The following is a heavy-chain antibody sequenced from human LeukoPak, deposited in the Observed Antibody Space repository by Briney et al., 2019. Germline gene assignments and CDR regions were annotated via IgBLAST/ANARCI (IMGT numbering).Heavy chain of an antibody. CDR1: GFTFSSYG. CDR2: ISSSGSTI. J-gene: IGHJ4*02. Sequence: GGSLRLSCAASGFTFSSYGMTWVRQAPGKGLEWVSYISSSGSTIYYADSVKGRFTISRDNAKNSLYLQMNSLRAEDTAVYYCARVFPKWEPDYWGQGTLVTVSS. CDR3: ARVFPKWEPDY. V-gene: IGHV3-48*04. D-gene: IGHD1-26*01.